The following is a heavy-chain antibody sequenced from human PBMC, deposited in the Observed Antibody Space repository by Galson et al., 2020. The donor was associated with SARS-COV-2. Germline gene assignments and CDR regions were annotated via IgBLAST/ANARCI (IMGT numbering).Heavy chain of an antibody. CDR1: GGSISSSRYY. CDR2: HYYSWTT. V-gene: IGHV4-39*01. CDR3: ARPTVTTFWVAGATMDV. J-gene: IGHJ6*04. Sequence: SDTLYRTCTIPGGSISSSRYYCGRIRQPTAQGPARMRRHYYSWTTYYNQSPKSRVTITVDTSKNQFSLKLSSVTAAHTAVDYCARPTVTTFWVAGATMDVWGKGTTVTVSA. D-gene: IGHD4-4*01.